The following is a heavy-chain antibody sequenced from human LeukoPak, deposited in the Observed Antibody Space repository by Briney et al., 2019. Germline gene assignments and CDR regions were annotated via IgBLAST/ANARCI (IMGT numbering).Heavy chain of an antibody. CDR1: GGTFSSYA. CDR3: ARGMSGSYYIYYYYMDV. V-gene: IGHV1-69*05. Sequence: ASAKVSCKASGGTFSSYAISWVRQAPGQGLEWMGGIIPIFGTANYAQKFQGRVTITTDESTSTAYMELSSLRSEDTAVYYCARGMSGSYYIYYYYMDVWGKGTTVTVSS. CDR2: IIPIFGTA. J-gene: IGHJ6*03. D-gene: IGHD1-26*01.